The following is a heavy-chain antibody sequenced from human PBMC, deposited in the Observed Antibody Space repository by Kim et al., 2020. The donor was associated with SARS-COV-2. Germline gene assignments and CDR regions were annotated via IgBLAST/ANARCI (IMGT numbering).Heavy chain of an antibody. CDR1: GYTFTSYY. Sequence: ASVKVSCKASGYTFTSYYMHWVRQAPGQGLEWMGIINPSGGSTSYAQKFQGRVTMTRDMSTSTVYMELSSLRSEDTAVYYCARDQGVVVPAAIFFDEAYYYYGMDVWGQGTTVTVSS. CDR2: INPSGGST. V-gene: IGHV1-46*01. J-gene: IGHJ6*02. CDR3: ARDQGVVVPAAIFFDEAYYYYGMDV. D-gene: IGHD2-2*02.